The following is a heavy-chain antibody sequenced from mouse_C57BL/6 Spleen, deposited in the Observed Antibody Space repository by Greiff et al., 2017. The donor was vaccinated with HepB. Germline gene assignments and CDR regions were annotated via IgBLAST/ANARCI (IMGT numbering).Heavy chain of an antibody. Sequence: VKLQESGPELVKPGASVKISCKASGYAFSSSWMNWVKQRPGKGLEWIGRIYPGDGDTNYNGKFKGKATLTADKSSSTAYMPLSSLTSEDSAVYFCARLPLDYYAMDYWGQGTSVTVSS. CDR3: ARLPLDYYAMDY. CDR2: IYPGDGDT. J-gene: IGHJ4*01. CDR1: GYAFSSSW. V-gene: IGHV1-82*01.